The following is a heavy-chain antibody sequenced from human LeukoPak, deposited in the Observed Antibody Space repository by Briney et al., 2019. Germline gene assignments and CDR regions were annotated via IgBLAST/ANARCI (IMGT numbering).Heavy chain of an antibody. J-gene: IGHJ5*02. Sequence: GGSLRLSCAASGFTFSNAWMSWVREAPGKGLEWGARIKSKTDGGTTDYAARVKGRFTISRDDSKNTLYLQMNSLKTEDTAVYYCTTEGLDWNYPPFDPWGQGTLDTVSS. CDR2: IKSKTDGGTT. D-gene: IGHD1-7*01. CDR1: GFTFSNAW. V-gene: IGHV3-15*01. CDR3: TTEGLDWNYPPFDP.